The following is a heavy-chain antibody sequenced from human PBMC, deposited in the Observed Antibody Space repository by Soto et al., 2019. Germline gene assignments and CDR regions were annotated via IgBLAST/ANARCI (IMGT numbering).Heavy chain of an antibody. V-gene: IGHV4-59*08. CDR1: GGSISSYY. CDR2: IYYSGST. CDR3: ASVWALGYCSSTSCYAPFDY. D-gene: IGHD2-2*01. J-gene: IGHJ4*02. Sequence: SETLSLTCTVSGGSISSYYWSWIRQPPGKGLEWIGYIYYSGSTNYNPSLKSRVTISVDTSKNQFSLKLSSVTAADTAVYYCASVWALGYCSSTSCYAPFDYWGQGTLVTVSS.